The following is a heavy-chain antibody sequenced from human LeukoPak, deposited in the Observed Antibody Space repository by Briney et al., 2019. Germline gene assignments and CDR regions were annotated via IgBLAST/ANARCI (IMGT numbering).Heavy chain of an antibody. J-gene: IGHJ6*03. D-gene: IGHD4-11*01. V-gene: IGHV4-34*01. CDR1: GGSFSGYY. CDR3: ARRSNNLYYYYMDV. Sequence: SETLSLTCAVYGGSFSGYYWSWIRQPPGKGLEWIGETNHSGSTNYNPSLKSRVTISVDTSKNQFSLKLSSVTAADTAVYYCARRSNNLYYYYMDVWGKGTTVTVSS. CDR2: TNHSGST.